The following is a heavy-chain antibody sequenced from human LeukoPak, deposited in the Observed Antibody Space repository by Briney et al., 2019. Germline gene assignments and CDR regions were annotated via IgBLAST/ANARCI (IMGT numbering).Heavy chain of an antibody. J-gene: IGHJ3*02. V-gene: IGHV3-7*01. CDR1: GFTFW. CDR2: IKQDGSEK. CDR3: ARHRDYGDYVGAFDI. D-gene: IGHD4-17*01. Sequence: PGGSLRLSCAASGFTFWMSWVRQAPGKGLEWVANIKQDGSEKYYVDSVKGRFTISRDNAKNSLYLQMNSLRAEDTAVYYCARHRDYGDYVGAFDIWDQGTMVTVSS.